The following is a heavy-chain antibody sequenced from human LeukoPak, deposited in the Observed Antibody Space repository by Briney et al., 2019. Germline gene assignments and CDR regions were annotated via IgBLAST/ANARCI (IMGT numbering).Heavy chain of an antibody. CDR1: GYSISSGYY. CDR3: ARLEVVTPPYYFDY. V-gene: IGHV4-38-2*02. Sequence: KSSETLSLTCTVSGYSISSGYYWGWIRQPPGKGLEWIGEINHSGSTNYNPSLKSRVTISVDTSKNQFSLKLSSVTAADTAVCYCARLEVVTPPYYFDYWGQGTLVTVSS. CDR2: INHSGST. J-gene: IGHJ4*02. D-gene: IGHD4-23*01.